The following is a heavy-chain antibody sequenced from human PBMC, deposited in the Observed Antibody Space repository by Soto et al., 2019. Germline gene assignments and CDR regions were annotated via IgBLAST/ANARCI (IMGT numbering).Heavy chain of an antibody. CDR3: ASGIVGATTYGMDV. J-gene: IGHJ6*02. Sequence: GSLRLSCAASGFTFDDYGLSWVRQAPGKGLEWVSGINWNGGSTRYADSVKGRFTISRDNAKNSLYLQMNSLRAEDTALYYCASGIVGATTYGMDVXGQGTTVTVSS. V-gene: IGHV3-20*04. D-gene: IGHD1-26*01. CDR1: GFTFDDYG. CDR2: INWNGGST.